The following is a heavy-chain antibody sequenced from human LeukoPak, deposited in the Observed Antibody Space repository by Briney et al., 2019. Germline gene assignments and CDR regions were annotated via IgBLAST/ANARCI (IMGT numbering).Heavy chain of an antibody. CDR2: VFHSGST. V-gene: IGHV4-59*01. D-gene: IGHD1-26*01. Sequence: PSETLSLTCTVSGGSISGYYWSWIRLPPGKGLEWIGYVFHSGSTNYNPSLKSRVTISVDTSKNQFSLKVTSVIAADTAVYFCARFPYSGISHYSDYWGQGALVTVSS. CDR1: GGSISGYY. J-gene: IGHJ4*02. CDR3: ARFPYSGISHYSDY.